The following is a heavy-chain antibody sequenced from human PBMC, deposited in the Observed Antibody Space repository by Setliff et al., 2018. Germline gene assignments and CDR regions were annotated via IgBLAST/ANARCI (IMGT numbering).Heavy chain of an antibody. CDR2: IWDDGGNK. CDR3: ARTCSGSGCYAGLES. D-gene: IGHD2-15*01. CDR1: GFTFSNYG. J-gene: IGHJ4*02. V-gene: IGHV3-33*01. Sequence: PGGSLRLSCAASGFTFSNYGMHWVRQAPGKGLEWVAVIWDDGGNKYHADSVKGRFTISRDNSKNTLYLQMNSLRPEDTAVYYCARTCSGSGCYAGLESWGQGTPVTVSS.